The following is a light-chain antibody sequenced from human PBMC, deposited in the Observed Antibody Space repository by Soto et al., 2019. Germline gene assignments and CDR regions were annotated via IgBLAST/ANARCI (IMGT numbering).Light chain of an antibody. CDR3: QQLNSYPRT. Sequence: EIVLTQSPGTLSLSPGERATLSCRASQSVSSSYLAWYQQRPGQAPGLLIYGASNRATGIPDRFSGSGSGTDFTLTISSLQPEDFATYYCQQLNSYPRTFGQGTKVDI. CDR2: GAS. J-gene: IGKJ1*01. CDR1: QSVSSSY. V-gene: IGKV3-20*01.